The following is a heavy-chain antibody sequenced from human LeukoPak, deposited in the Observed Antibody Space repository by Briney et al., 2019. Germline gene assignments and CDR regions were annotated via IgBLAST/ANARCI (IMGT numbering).Heavy chain of an antibody. V-gene: IGHV4-4*07. CDR2: IYTSGST. CDR3: ARHGLHSSGCYFDY. CDR1: GGSISSYY. D-gene: IGHD3-22*01. J-gene: IGHJ4*02. Sequence: PSETLSLTCTVSGGSISSYYWSWIRQPAGKGLEWIGRIYTSGSTKYNPSLESRVTISGDTSKNQFSLTLSSVTAADTAVYYCARHGLHSSGCYFDYWGQGTLVTVSS.